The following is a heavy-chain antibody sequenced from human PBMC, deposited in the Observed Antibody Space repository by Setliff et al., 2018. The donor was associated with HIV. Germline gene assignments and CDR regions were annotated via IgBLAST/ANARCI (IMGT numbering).Heavy chain of an antibody. J-gene: IGHJ5*02. Sequence: PGGSLRLSCAASGFTFSSYGMHWVRQAPGKGLEWVAFIRYDGSNKYYADSVKGRFTISRDNSKNTLNLQMNSLRTEDTALYYCARDFTYYYDSSGYQGFDPWGQGTLVTVSS. V-gene: IGHV3-30*02. CDR2: IRYDGSNK. CDR1: GFTFSSYG. D-gene: IGHD3-22*01. CDR3: ARDFTYYYDSSGYQGFDP.